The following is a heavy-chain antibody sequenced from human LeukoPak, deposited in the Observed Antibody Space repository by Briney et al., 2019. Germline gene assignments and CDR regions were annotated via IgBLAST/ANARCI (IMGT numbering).Heavy chain of an antibody. Sequence: GGSLRFSCAASGLTFSSYWMSWVRQAPGKGLEWVANIKQDGSEKFHVDSVKGRFTISRDNAKNSLYLQMNSLRAEDTAVYYCAREGTTSGAFDIWGQGTMVTVSS. CDR2: IKQDGSEK. J-gene: IGHJ3*02. D-gene: IGHD1-1*01. CDR1: GLTFSSYW. V-gene: IGHV3-7*01. CDR3: AREGTTSGAFDI.